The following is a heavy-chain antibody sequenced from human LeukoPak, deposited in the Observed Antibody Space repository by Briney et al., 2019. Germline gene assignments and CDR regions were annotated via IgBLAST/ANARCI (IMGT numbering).Heavy chain of an antibody. D-gene: IGHD6-13*01. CDR3: TTDFAAVGKGEFDY. CDR1: GVALSSAC. CDR2: FKSKTAT. V-gene: IGHV3-15*01. Sequence: WGALRLSCAASGVALSSACMNWVRHAPGKGLECGGHFKSKTATNYADTVKGRFTFSTDDSQNTLYLQMSSLNTEDTAVYYCTTDFAAVGKGEFDYWGQGTLVTVSS. J-gene: IGHJ4*02.